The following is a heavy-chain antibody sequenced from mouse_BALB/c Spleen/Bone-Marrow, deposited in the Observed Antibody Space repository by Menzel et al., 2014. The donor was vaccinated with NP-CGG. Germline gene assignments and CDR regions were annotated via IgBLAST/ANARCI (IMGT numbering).Heavy chain of an antibody. V-gene: IGHV1S137*01. CDR2: ISTYYGDA. CDR3: AREVRDDYAMDY. D-gene: IGHD2-14*01. J-gene: IGHJ4*01. Sequence: VELMESGAELVRPGVSVKISCKGSGYTFTDYAVHWVKQSHAKSLEWIGVISTYYGDASYNQKFKGKATMTVDKSSSTAYMELARLTPEDSAIYYCAREVRDDYAMDYWGQGTSVTVSS. CDR1: GYTFTDYA.